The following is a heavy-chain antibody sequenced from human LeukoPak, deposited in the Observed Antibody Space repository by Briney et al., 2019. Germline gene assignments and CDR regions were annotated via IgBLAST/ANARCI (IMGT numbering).Heavy chain of an antibody. Sequence: GGSLRLSCAASGFTFSSYGMHWVRQAPGKGLEWVAFIRYDGSNKYYADSVKGRFTISRDNSKNTLYLQMNSLRAEDTAVYYCAKDKTHYYYDSSGSPGDYWGQGTLVTVSS. V-gene: IGHV3-30*02. D-gene: IGHD3-22*01. J-gene: IGHJ4*02. CDR1: GFTFSSYG. CDR3: AKDKTHYYYDSSGSPGDY. CDR2: IRYDGSNK.